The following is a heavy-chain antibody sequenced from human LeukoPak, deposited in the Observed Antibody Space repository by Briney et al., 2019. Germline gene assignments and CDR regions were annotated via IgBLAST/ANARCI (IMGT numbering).Heavy chain of an antibody. CDR1: GGSMTTHH. J-gene: IGHJ4*02. V-gene: IGHV4-59*11. Sequence: SETLFLTCTVSGGSMTTHHWNWIRQTPGKGLEWIGYVFDSGRTKENPSLKSRVTLSADTSKNQLSLRLSSVTAADTAVYYCTTIKRGNIFGYFDFWGQGILVTVSS. D-gene: IGHD5-18*01. CDR2: VFDSGRT. CDR3: TTIKRGNIFGYFDF.